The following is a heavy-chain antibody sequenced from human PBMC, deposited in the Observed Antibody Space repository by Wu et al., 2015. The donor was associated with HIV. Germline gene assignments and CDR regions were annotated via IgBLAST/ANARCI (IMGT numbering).Heavy chain of an antibody. CDR2: INPIFGTA. CDR3: ASPAAFGDYYYGMDV. V-gene: IGHV1-69*15. J-gene: IGHJ6*02. CDR1: GGTFSNYA. Sequence: QVQLVQSGTEVKKPGSSVKVSCKASGGTFSNYAICWVRQAPGQGLEWMGRINPIFGTANYAQNFQGRVTITADESASTAYMELSSLRSEDTAVYYCASPAAFGDYYYGMDVWGQGDHGHRLL. D-gene: IGHD6-13*01.